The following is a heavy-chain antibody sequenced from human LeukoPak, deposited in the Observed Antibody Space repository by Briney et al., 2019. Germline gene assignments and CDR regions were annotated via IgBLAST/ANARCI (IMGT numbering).Heavy chain of an antibody. CDR3: AKGKVGAT. J-gene: IGHJ4*02. CDR2: ISYDGSNK. Sequence: GGSLRLSCAASGFTFSSYGMHWVRQAPGKGLEWVAVISYDGSNKYYADSVKGRFTISRDNSKNTLYLQMNSLRAEDTAVYYCAKGKVGATWGQGTLVTVSS. D-gene: IGHD1-26*01. CDR1: GFTFSSYG. V-gene: IGHV3-30*18.